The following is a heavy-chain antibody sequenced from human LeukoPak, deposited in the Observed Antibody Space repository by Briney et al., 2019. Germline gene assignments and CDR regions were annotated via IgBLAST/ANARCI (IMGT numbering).Heavy chain of an antibody. V-gene: IGHV4-30-4*01. CDR3: ARVGFGELLIDY. CDR2: IYYSGST. D-gene: IGHD3-10*01. CDR1: GGSISSGDYY. J-gene: IGHJ4*02. Sequence: SQTLSLTCTVSGGSISSGDYYWSWIRQPPGKGLEWIGYIYYSGSTYYNPSLKSRVTISVDTSKNQFSLKLSSVTAAVTAVYYCARVGFGELLIDYWGQGTLVTVSS.